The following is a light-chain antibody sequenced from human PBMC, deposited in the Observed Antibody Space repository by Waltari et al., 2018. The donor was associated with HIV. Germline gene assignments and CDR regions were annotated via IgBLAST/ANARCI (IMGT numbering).Light chain of an antibody. CDR2: NYN. J-gene: IGLJ1*01. Sequence: QSVLTQPPSASGTPGQRVTISCSGSSSNIGSNTENWYQQLPGTAPKPLIFNYNQRPAGVPDRFSGSKSGTSASLAISGLQSEDEAHYYCASWDDSLNGYVFGTGTKVTVL. V-gene: IGLV1-44*01. CDR1: SSNIGSNT. CDR3: ASWDDSLNGYV.